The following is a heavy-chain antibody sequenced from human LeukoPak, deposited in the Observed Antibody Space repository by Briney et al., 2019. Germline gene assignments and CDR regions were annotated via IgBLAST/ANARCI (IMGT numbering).Heavy chain of an antibody. CDR3: ARDHCSSTCCYYSLDY. CDR2: INPSGGST. Sequence: GASVKVSCKASGYTFINYYIHWVRQAPGQGLEWMGIINPSGGSTSYAQKFQGRVTMTRDTSTSTVYMELSSLRSEDTAVYYCARDHCSSTCCYYSLDYWGQGTLVTVSS. CDR1: GYTFINYY. J-gene: IGHJ4*02. D-gene: IGHD2-2*01. V-gene: IGHV1-46*01.